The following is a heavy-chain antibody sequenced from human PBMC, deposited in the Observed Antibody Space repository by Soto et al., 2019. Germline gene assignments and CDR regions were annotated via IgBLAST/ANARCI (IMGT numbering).Heavy chain of an antibody. V-gene: IGHV1-18*01. CDR3: ARARIFYGLDV. D-gene: IGHD2-15*01. Sequence: QVQLVQSGAEVKKPGASVKVSCKASGYTFTSFGISWVRQAPGQGLEWMGWINAYNVYNGNTNYAQNLQGRVTMTTETTTSKAYMELRSLRSDDTAVYYCARARIFYGLDVWGQGTTVTVSS. J-gene: IGHJ6*02. CDR1: GYTFTSFG. CDR2: INAYNVYNGNT.